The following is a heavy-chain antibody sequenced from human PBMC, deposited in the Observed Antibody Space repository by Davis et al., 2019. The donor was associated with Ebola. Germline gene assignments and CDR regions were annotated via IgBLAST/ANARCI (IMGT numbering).Heavy chain of an antibody. CDR3: ARDSGYCSGGSCYSYGMDV. V-gene: IGHV1-46*01. CDR1: GYTLTSYY. J-gene: IGHJ6*02. CDR2: INPSGGST. D-gene: IGHD2-15*01. Sequence: AASVTVSCKASGYTLTSYYMHWVRQAPGQGLEWMGIINPSGGSTSYAQKFQGRVTMTRDTSTSTVYMELSSLRSEDTAVYYCARDSGYCSGGSCYSYGMDVWGQGTTVTVSS.